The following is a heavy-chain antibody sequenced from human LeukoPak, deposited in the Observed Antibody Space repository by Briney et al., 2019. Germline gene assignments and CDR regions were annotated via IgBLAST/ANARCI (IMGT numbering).Heavy chain of an antibody. CDR3: ARAIGGSSGYDPSAFYYYYYGMDV. D-gene: IGHD5-12*01. J-gene: IGHJ6*02. Sequence: GGSLRLSCAVSGFTFRNAGMHWVRQAPGKGLEWVAVIWHDGSQKYYADSVKGRFTISRDNSKNMLYLHMNSLRAEDTAVYYCARAIGGSSGYDPSAFYYYYYGMDVWGQGTTVTVSS. CDR1: GFTFRNAG. CDR2: IWHDGSQK. V-gene: IGHV3-33*01.